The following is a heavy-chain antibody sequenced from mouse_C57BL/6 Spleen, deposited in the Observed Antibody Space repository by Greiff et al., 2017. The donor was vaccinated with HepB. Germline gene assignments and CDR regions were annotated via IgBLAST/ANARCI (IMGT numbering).Heavy chain of an antibody. V-gene: IGHV5-6*02. CDR3: ARMDTTVVAHWYFDV. Sequence: DVKLVESGGDLVKPGGSLKLSCAASGFTFSSYGMSWVRQTPDKRLEWVATISSGGSYTYYPDSVKGRFTISRDNAKNTLYLQMSSLKSEDTAMYYCARMDTTVVAHWYFDVWGTGTTVTVSS. CDR2: ISSGGSYT. D-gene: IGHD1-1*01. CDR1: GFTFSSYG. J-gene: IGHJ1*03.